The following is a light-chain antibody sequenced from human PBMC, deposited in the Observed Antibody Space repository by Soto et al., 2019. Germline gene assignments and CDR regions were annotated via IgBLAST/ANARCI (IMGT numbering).Light chain of an antibody. Sequence: DIQLTQSPSTLSASLGDRVSISCRASQTISRWLAWYQQKPGKAPKLLIYDASSLESGVPSRFSGSGSGTEFTLTISSLQSDDFATYYCQQYTTYWTFGQGTKVDI. CDR1: QTISRW. CDR2: DAS. J-gene: IGKJ1*01. V-gene: IGKV1-5*01. CDR3: QQYTTYWT.